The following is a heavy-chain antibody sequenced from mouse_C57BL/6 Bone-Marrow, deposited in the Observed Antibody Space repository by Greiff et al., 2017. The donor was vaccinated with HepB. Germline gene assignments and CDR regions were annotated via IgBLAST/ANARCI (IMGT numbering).Heavy chain of an antibody. J-gene: IGHJ2*01. V-gene: IGHV5-2*01. Sequence: EVQVVESGGGLVQPGESLKLSCESNEYEFPSHDMSWVRKTPEKRLELVAAINSDGGSTYYPDTMERRFIISRDNAKNTLYLQMSSLTSEDTAMYYCARHGRWLPYFSFDYWGQGTTLTVSS. CDR3: ARHGRWLPYFSFDY. CDR1: EYEFPSHD. CDR2: INSDGGST. D-gene: IGHD2-3*01.